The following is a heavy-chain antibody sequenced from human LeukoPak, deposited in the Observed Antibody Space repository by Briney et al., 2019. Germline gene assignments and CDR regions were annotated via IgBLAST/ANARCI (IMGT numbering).Heavy chain of an antibody. J-gene: IGHJ4*02. D-gene: IGHD5-18*01. CDR1: GDSISSGSSY. Sequence: PSETLSLTCTVSGDSISSGSSYWSWIRQPAGKGLEWIGRLYSSGSTNYNPSLKSRVTISVDTSKNQFSLKLTSVTAADTAVYYCARVGEYSHVYYYFDYWGQGTLVTVSS. CDR3: ARVGEYSHVYYYFDY. V-gene: IGHV4-61*02. CDR2: LYSSGST.